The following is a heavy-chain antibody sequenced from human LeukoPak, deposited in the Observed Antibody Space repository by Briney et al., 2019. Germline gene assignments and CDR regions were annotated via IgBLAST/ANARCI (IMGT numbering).Heavy chain of an antibody. CDR3: AREWTYSSGWSASGY. Sequence: GGSLRLSCAASGFTFSSAAMTWVRQAPGKGLEWVSLIGSSGGSTYYADSVKGRFTISRDNSKNTLYLQMNSLRAEDTALYYCAREWTYSSGWSASGYWGQGTLVTVSS. D-gene: IGHD6-19*01. V-gene: IGHV3-23*01. CDR2: IGSSGGST. CDR1: GFTFSSAA. J-gene: IGHJ4*02.